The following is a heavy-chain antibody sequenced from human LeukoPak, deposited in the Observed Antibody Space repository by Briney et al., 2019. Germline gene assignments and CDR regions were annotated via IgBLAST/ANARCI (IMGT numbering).Heavy chain of an antibody. CDR3: ARAQPNDYGDHGSFDY. J-gene: IGHJ4*02. Sequence: SETLSLTCTVSGGSISSYYWSWIRQPPGKGLEWIGYIYYSGSTNYNPSLKSRVTISVDTSKNQSSLKLSSVTAADTAVYYCARAQPNDYGDHGSFDYWGQGTLVTVSS. CDR1: GGSISSYY. V-gene: IGHV4-59*01. CDR2: IYYSGST. D-gene: IGHD4-17*01.